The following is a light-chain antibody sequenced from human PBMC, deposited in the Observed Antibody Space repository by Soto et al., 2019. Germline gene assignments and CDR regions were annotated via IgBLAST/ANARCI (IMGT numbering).Light chain of an antibody. CDR2: DAS. CDR3: QDYSDWPTWT. Sequence: EIVLTQSPGTLSLSPGERATLSCRASQSVTSNYLAWYQQKPGQAPRLLIYDASNRATGIPARFSGSGSGTDFTLTISSLEPEDFAVYYCQDYSDWPTWTFGQGTKVDIK. V-gene: IGKV3-11*01. CDR1: QSVTSN. J-gene: IGKJ1*01.